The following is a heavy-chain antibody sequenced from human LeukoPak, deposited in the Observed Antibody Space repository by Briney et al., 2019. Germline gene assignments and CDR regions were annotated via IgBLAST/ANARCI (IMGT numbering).Heavy chain of an antibody. Sequence: SESLSLTCTVSGGSISSYYWRWIRQPPGKGLEWIGYIYCSGSTKYNPSLKSRVTISVDTSKKQFSLKLSSVTAADTAVYYCAAVVATAPDYWGQGALVTVSS. D-gene: IGHD2-21*02. CDR2: IYCSGST. V-gene: IGHV4-59*01. J-gene: IGHJ4*02. CDR1: GGSISSYY. CDR3: AAVVATAPDY.